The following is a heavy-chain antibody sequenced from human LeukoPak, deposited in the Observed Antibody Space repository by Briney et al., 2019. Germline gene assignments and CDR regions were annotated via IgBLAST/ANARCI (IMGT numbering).Heavy chain of an antibody. D-gene: IGHD4-17*01. CDR1: GGSISSGGYY. V-gene: IGHV4-31*03. CDR3: ASRDGDYDWYFDL. Sequence: SQTLSLTCTVSGGSISSGGYYWSWIRQHPGKGLEWIGYIYYSGSTYYNPSLKRRVTISVDTSKNQFSLKLSSVTAADTAVYYCASRDGDYDWYFDLWGRGTLVTVSS. J-gene: IGHJ2*01. CDR2: IYYSGST.